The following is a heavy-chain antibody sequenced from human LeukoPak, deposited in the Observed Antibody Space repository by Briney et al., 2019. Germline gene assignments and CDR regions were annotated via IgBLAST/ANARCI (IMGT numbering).Heavy chain of an antibody. Sequence: ASVKVSCKASGYTFTGYYMHWVRQAPGQGLEWMGWINPNSGGTNYAQKFQGWVTMTRDTSISTAYMELSRLRSDDTAVYYCARSPHREGGIVGAAHGMDVWGQGTTVTVSS. D-gene: IGHD1-26*01. CDR2: INPNSGGT. J-gene: IGHJ6*02. CDR1: GYTFTGYY. V-gene: IGHV1-2*04. CDR3: ARSPHREGGIVGAAHGMDV.